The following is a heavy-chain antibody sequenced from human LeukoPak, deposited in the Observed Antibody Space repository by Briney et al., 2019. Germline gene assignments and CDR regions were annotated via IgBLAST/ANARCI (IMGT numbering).Heavy chain of an antibody. CDR3: ARNSVLRYLQWLVNYYMDV. D-gene: IGHD3-3*01. CDR1: GSSFSNAW. Sequence: PGGSLRLSCAASGSSFSNAWMSWVRQAPGKGLEWVSAMSGSSGITFYADSVKGRFTISRDNSNNTLYLQMNSLRPEDTAVYYCARNSVLRYLQWLVNYYMDVWGKGTTVTVSS. CDR2: MSGSSGIT. V-gene: IGHV3-23*01. J-gene: IGHJ6*03.